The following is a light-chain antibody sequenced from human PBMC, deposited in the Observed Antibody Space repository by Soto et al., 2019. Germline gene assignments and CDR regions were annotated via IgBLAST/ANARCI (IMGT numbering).Light chain of an antibody. V-gene: IGLV1-44*01. J-gene: IGLJ2*01. Sequence: QSVLTQPPSASGTPGQRVTISWSGSSSNIGSNTVNWYQQLPGTAPKLVIYSNNQRPSGVPDRFSGSKSGTSASLAISGLQSEDEADYYCVAWDDSLNGYVVFGGGTKLTVL. CDR1: SSNIGSNT. CDR2: SNN. CDR3: VAWDDSLNGYVV.